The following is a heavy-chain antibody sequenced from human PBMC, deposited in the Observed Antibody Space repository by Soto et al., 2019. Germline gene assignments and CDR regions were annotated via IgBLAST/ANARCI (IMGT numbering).Heavy chain of an antibody. V-gene: IGHV1-18*01. D-gene: IGHD4-17*01. J-gene: IGHJ4*02. Sequence: RQGSGQGLEGMGWISGYNGNTKYAQKLQGRVTMTKKTSTSTAYMELRSVRSEDTAVYYCARDDYAWFDYWGQGTLVTVSS. CDR3: ARDDYAWFDY. CDR2: ISGYNGNT.